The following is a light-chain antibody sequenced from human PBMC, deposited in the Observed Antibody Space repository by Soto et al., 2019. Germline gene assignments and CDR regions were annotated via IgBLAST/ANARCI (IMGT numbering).Light chain of an antibody. CDR1: QSVIRSSNNKNY. Sequence: DIVMTQSPDSLPVSLGERATINCTSSQSVIRSSNNKNYLAWFQQKPGQPPKLLVYWASTRDSGVPDRFVGSGSGTDFSLTISSLQAEDVAVYFCQQYFTTPFTFGQGTNLEI. CDR2: WAS. J-gene: IGKJ2*01. CDR3: QQYFTTPFT. V-gene: IGKV4-1*01.